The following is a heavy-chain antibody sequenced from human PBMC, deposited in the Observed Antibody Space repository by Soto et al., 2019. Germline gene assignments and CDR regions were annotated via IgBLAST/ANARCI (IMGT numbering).Heavy chain of an antibody. D-gene: IGHD4-17*01. CDR2: IYYSGST. CDR1: GRPISSTTYY. CDR3: ATDYGDYYFDA. V-gene: IGHV4-39*01. Sequence: SETLSLTCTVSGRPISSTTYYWGWIRQSPGKRLEWIGNIYYSGSTYYNPSLKGRVTISVDTSKNQFSLKLSSVTAADTAVYYCATDYGDYYFDAWGQGTLVTVSS. J-gene: IGHJ4*02.